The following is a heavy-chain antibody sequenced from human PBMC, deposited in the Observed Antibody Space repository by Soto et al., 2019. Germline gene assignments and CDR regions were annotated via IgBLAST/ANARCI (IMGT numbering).Heavy chain of an antibody. J-gene: IGHJ2*01. V-gene: IGHV3-23*01. Sequence: EVQLLESGGGLVQPGGSLRLSCAASGFTFSSYAMSWVRQAPGKGLEWVSAISGSGGSTYYADSVKGRFTISRDNSKNTLYLQMNSLRADDTAVYYCAKSGIVVVPAAKKNWYFDLWGRGTLVTVSS. CDR3: AKSGIVVVPAAKKNWYFDL. CDR1: GFTFSSYA. D-gene: IGHD2-2*01. CDR2: ISGSGGST.